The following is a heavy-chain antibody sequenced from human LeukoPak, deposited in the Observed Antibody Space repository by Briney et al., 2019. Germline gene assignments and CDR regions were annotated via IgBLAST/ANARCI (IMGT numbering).Heavy chain of an antibody. CDR2: IYYSGNT. V-gene: IGHV4-31*03. Sequence: SQTLSLTCTVSGGSICSGGYYWNWIRQHPGKGLEFIGYIYYSGNTYYNPSLESRVSISVYTSKSQFSLRLSSVTAADTAVYYCAKAGIYYYDKSGSYHNAFEIWGQGTMDTVSS. J-gene: IGHJ3*02. D-gene: IGHD3-22*01. CDR3: AKAGIYYYDKSGSYHNAFEI. CDR1: GGSICSGGYY.